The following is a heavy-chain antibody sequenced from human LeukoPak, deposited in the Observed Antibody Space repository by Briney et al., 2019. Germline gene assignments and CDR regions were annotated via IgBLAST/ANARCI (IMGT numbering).Heavy chain of an antibody. Sequence: GGSLRLSCAASGFTFSSYWMSWVRQVPGKGLEWVANINQDGSEKYYMDSVRGRFTISRDNAKNSLYLQMNSLRGEDTAVYYCVRTEYCSRGSCYGLAFDVWGQGTMVTVSS. CDR3: VRTEYCSRGSCYGLAFDV. D-gene: IGHD2-15*01. V-gene: IGHV3-7*01. CDR1: GFTFSSYW. CDR2: INQDGSEK. J-gene: IGHJ3*01.